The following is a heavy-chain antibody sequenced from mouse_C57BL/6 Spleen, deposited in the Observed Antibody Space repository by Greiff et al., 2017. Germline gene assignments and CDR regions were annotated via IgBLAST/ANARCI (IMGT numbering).Heavy chain of an antibody. D-gene: IGHD1-1*01. CDR1: GYTFTSYW. CDR2: IDPSDSYT. V-gene: IGHV1-69*01. Sequence: VQLQQPGAELVMPGASVKLSCKASGYTFTSYWMHWVKQRPGQGLEWIGEIDPSDSYTNYNQKFKGKSTLTVDKSSSTAYMQLSSLTSEDSAVYYCARGGITTSVATGAMDYWGQGTSVTVSS. J-gene: IGHJ4*01. CDR3: ARGGITTSVATGAMDY.